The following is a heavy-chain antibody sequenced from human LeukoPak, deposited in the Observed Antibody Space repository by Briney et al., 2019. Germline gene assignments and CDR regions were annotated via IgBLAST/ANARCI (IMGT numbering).Heavy chain of an antibody. Sequence: GGSLRLSCAASGFSFSSYTMNWVRQAPGKGLEWVSSISGSTNYIYFADSVKGRFTISRDNAKNSLYLQMNSLRAEDTAVYYCARTYYYGSGSNDYWGQGTLVTVSS. CDR2: ISGSTNYI. CDR3: ARTYYYGSGSNDY. D-gene: IGHD3-10*01. CDR1: GFSFSSYT. J-gene: IGHJ4*02. V-gene: IGHV3-21*01.